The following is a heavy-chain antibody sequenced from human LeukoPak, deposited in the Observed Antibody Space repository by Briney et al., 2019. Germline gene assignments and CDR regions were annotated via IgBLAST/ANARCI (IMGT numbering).Heavy chain of an antibody. CDR1: GFTLSSYA. V-gene: IGHV3-23*01. CDR2: ISGSGGST. D-gene: IGHD3-22*01. CDR3: AKDNYYDSSGYLYY. J-gene: IGHJ4*02. Sequence: GGSLRLSCAASGFTLSSYAMSWVRQAPGKGLEWVSAISGSGGSTYYADSVKGRFTISRDNSKNTLYLQMNSLRAEDTAVYYCAKDNYYDSSGYLYYRGQGTLVTVSS.